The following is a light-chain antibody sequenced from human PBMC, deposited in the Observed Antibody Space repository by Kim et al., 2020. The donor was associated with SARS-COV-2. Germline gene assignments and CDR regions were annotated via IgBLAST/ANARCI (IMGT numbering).Light chain of an antibody. CDR3: QQYNDWPIT. V-gene: IGKV3-15*01. CDR1: QSVSSN. J-gene: IGKJ5*01. CDR2: GAS. Sequence: SVSPGERATLSCRASQSVSSNFAWYFQKPGQPPKLLIYGASTRAAGIPARFSGSGSGTEFTLTISSLQSEDFAVYYCQQYNDWPITFGQGTRLEIK.